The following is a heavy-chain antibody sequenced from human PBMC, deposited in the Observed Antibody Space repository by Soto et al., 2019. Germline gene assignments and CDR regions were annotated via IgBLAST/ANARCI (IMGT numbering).Heavy chain of an antibody. CDR3: ARLRDSSGPGGRYYYGMDV. Sequence: PGGSLRLSCAASGFTFSSYAMHWVRQAPGKGLEWVAVISYDGSNKYYSTSLKTRLTISKDTSKNQVVLTMTNMDPVDTATYYCARLRDSSGPGGRYYYGMDVWGQGTTVTVSS. CDR1: GFTFSSYA. J-gene: IGHJ6*02. D-gene: IGHD3-22*01. CDR2: ISYDGSNK. V-gene: IGHV3-30*14.